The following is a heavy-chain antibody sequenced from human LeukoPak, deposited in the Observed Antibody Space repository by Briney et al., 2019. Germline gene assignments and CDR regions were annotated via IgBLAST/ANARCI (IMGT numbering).Heavy chain of an antibody. J-gene: IGHJ4*02. CDR3: ARDYYPLYDSSGYPPY. D-gene: IGHD3-22*01. V-gene: IGHV1-2*02. Sequence: ASVTVSCKASGYTFTGYYMHWVRQAPGQGLEWMGWINPNSGGTNYAQKFQGRVTMTRDTSISTAYMELSRLRSDDTAVYYCARDYYPLYDSSGYPPYWGQGTLVTVSS. CDR2: INPNSGGT. CDR1: GYTFTGYY.